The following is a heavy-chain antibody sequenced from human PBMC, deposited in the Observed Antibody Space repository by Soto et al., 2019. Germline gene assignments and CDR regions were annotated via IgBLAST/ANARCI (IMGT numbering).Heavy chain of an antibody. V-gene: IGHV4-30-2*01. J-gene: IGHJ4*02. CDR1: GGSISSGGYS. CDR2: IYHSGST. D-gene: IGHD3-22*01. Sequence: QLQLQESGSGLVKPSQTLSLTCAVSGGSISSGGYSWSWIRQPPGKGLEWIGYIYHSGSTYYNPSLKSRVTISVDRSKNQFSLKLSSVTAADTAVYYCARGVYDSSGYYSGGFDYWGQGTLFTVSS. CDR3: ARGVYDSSGYYSGGFDY.